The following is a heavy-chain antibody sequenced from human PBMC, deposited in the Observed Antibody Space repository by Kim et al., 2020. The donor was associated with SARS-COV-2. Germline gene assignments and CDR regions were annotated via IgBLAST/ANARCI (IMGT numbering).Heavy chain of an antibody. D-gene: IGHD3-22*01. CDR3: TTPVVFYDYDSSGYSRADY. CDR2: IKSKTDGGTT. Sequence: GGSLRLSCAASGFTFSNAWMSWVRQAPGKGLEWVGCIKSKTDGGTTDYAAPVKGRFNISRDDSKNTLYLQMNSLKTEDTAVYYCTTPVVFYDYDSSGYSRADYWGQETLVTVSS. V-gene: IGHV3-15*01. CDR1: GFTFSNAW. J-gene: IGHJ4*02.